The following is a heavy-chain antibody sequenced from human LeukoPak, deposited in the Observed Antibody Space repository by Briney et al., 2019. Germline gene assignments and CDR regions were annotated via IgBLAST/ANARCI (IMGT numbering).Heavy chain of an antibody. CDR3: ARGPSFCGGGCYYYFDY. CDR2: IKKDGSEK. D-gene: IGHD2-15*01. Sequence: GGSLRLSCAASGFSFSSDWMTWVRQAPGKGLEWVANIKKDGSEKYYVDSVKGRFTISRDNAKNSLYLQMNSLRAEDTAVYYCARGPSFCGGGCYYYFDYWGQGTLVTVSS. V-gene: IGHV3-7*01. J-gene: IGHJ4*02. CDR1: GFSFSSDW.